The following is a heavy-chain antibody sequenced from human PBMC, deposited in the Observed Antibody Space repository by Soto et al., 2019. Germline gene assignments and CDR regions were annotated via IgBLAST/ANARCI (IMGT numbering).Heavy chain of an antibody. CDR2: IYPGDSDT. Sequence: PGESLKISCKGSGYSFTSYWIGLVRQMPGKGLEWMGIIYPGDSDTRYSPSFQGQVTISADKSISTAYLQWSSLKASDTAMYYCATRVQDPGKYYYGMDVWGQGTTVTVSS. V-gene: IGHV5-51*01. CDR1: GYSFTSYW. CDR3: ATRVQDPGKYYYGMDV. J-gene: IGHJ6*02. D-gene: IGHD6-13*01.